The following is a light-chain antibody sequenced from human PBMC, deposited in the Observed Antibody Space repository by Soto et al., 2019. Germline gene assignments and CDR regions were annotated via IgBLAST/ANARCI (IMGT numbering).Light chain of an antibody. CDR3: QQYNSYPST. J-gene: IGKJ1*01. CDR2: DAS. V-gene: IGKV1-5*01. CDR1: QSLSSW. Sequence: DIQMTQSPSTLSASVGDRVTITCRASQSLSSWLDWYQQKPGKAPKLLIYDASSLDSGVPSRFSGSGSGTEFTLTISSLQPDDFATYYCQQYNSYPSTFGQGTKVEIK.